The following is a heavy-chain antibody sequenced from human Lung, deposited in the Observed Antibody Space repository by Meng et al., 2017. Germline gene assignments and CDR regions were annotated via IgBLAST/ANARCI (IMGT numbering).Heavy chain of an antibody. J-gene: IGHJ4*02. CDR1: CGSFSDYY. CDR2: INHSGST. CDR3: ARGPTTMAHDFDY. D-gene: IGHD4-11*01. V-gene: IGHV4-34*01. Sequence: LPRWGGGLLNPVAPLSLTCVVSCGSFSDYYWSWIRQPPGKGLEGIGEINHSGSTNYNPSLESRATISVDTSQNNLSLKLSSVTAADSAVYYCARGPTTMAHDFDYWGQGTLVTVSS.